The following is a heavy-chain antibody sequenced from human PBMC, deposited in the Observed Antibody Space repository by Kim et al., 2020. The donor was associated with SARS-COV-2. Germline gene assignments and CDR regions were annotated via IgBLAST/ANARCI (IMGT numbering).Heavy chain of an antibody. J-gene: IGHJ6*02. CDR2: ISAYNGNT. D-gene: IGHD3-3*01. CDR3: ARGNVLRFLEWLPESYYYYGMDV. Sequence: ASVKVSCKASGYTFTSYGISWVRQAPGQGLEWMGWISAYNGNTNYAQKLQGRVTMTTDTSTSTAYMELRSLRSDDTAVYYCARGNVLRFLEWLPESYYYYGMDVWGQGTTVTVSS. V-gene: IGHV1-18*01. CDR1: GYTFTSYG.